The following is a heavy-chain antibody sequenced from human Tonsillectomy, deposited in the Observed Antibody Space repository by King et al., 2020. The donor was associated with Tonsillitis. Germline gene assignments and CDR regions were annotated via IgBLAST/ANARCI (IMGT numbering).Heavy chain of an antibody. D-gene: IGHD3-22*01. CDR3: TRDGWFGYYDSP. CDR1: GFSFGAYG. CDR2: IRSKAYGGTT. Sequence: VQLVESGGGLVQPGRSLRLSCTASGFSFGAYGMTWFRQAPGKGLEWVGFIRSKAYGGTTEYAASVKGRFTISRDDSKSIAYLQMNSLKTEDTAVYYCTRDGWFGYYDSPWVQGTLVTVSS. J-gene: IGHJ5*02. V-gene: IGHV3-49*03.